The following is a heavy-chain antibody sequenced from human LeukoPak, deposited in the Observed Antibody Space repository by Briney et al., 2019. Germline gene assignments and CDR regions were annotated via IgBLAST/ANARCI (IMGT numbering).Heavy chain of an antibody. CDR3: ARRSIRLGRYYFDY. D-gene: IGHD6-6*01. CDR1: GYTFTSFD. V-gene: IGHV1-8*02. Sequence: GASVKVSCKASGYTFTSFDINWVRQATGQGLEWMGWMNPSSGDTGYAQKFQGRVTMTRNTSISTAYMELSSLRSEDTAVYYCARRSIRLGRYYFDYWGQGTLVTVSS. CDR2: MNPSSGDT. J-gene: IGHJ4*02.